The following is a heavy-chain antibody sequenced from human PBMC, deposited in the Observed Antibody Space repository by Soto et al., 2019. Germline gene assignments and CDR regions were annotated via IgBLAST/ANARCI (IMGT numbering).Heavy chain of an antibody. J-gene: IGHJ4*02. Sequence: SETLSLTCTVSGDSIRSGNHYWSWIRQPPGKGLGWIGYIYYSGSTYYSPSLKSRVTISVDTSKNQFSLKLNSVTAADTAVYYCARAATPGRSDYWGQGTLVTVSS. CDR2: IYYSGST. D-gene: IGHD2-15*01. CDR1: GDSIRSGNHY. V-gene: IGHV4-30-4*01. CDR3: ARAATPGRSDY.